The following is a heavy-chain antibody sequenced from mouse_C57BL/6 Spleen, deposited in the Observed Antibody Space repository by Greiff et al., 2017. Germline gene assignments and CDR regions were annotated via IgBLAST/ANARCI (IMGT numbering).Heavy chain of an antibody. CDR3: ARRELTVTWIAY. V-gene: IGHV1-9*01. Sequence: QVQLQQSGAELMKPGASVKLSCKASGYTFNGYWIEWVKQRPGHGLEWIGEILPGSGSTNYNKKFKGKATFTADKSSNTTYMQLSSLTTEDSAISYCARRELTVTWIAYWGQGTSVTVSS. CDR2: ILPGSGST. CDR1: GYTFNGYW. D-gene: IGHD6-1*01. J-gene: IGHJ4*01.